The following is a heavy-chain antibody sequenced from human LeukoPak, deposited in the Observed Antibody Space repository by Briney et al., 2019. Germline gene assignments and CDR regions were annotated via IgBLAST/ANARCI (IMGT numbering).Heavy chain of an antibody. D-gene: IGHD6-13*01. CDR1: GYSFTSYW. Sequence: GESLKISCKGSGYSFTSYWIGLVRQMPGKGLEWMVIIYPGDSDTRYSPSFQGQVTISADKSISTAYLQWSSLKASDTAMYYCARHLARRSSSWYQSYYYYYMDVWGKGTTVTVSS. CDR2: IYPGDSDT. CDR3: ARHLARRSSSWYQSYYYYYMDV. J-gene: IGHJ6*03. V-gene: IGHV5-51*01.